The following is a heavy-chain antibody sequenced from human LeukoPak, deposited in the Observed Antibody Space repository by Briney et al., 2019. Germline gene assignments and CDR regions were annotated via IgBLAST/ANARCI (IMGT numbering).Heavy chain of an antibody. V-gene: IGHV3-11*01. D-gene: IGHD2-2*01. J-gene: IGHJ6*02. CDR3: ARAKTEDIVVVPAAPGRYYYYGMDV. CDR1: GFTFSDYY. Sequence: GGSLRLSCAASGFTFSDYYMSWIRQAPGKGLEWVSYISSSGSTIYYADSVKGRFTISRDNAKNSLYLQVNSLRAEDTAVYYCARAKTEDIVVVPAAPGRYYYYGMDVWGQGTTVTVSS. CDR2: ISSSGSTI.